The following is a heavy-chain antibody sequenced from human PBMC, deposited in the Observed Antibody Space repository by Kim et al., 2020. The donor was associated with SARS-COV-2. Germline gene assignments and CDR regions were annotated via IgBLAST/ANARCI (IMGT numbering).Heavy chain of an antibody. CDR2: FDPEDGET. CDR3: ATGPAILGATGNWIDP. Sequence: ASVKVSCKVSGYTLTELSMHWVRQAPGKGLEWMGGFDPEDGETIYAQKFQGRVTMTADTSTDTAYMELSSLRSEDTAVYYCATGPAILGATGNWIDPWGQGTLVSVSS. J-gene: IGHJ5*02. V-gene: IGHV1-24*01. D-gene: IGHD1-26*01. CDR1: GYTLTELS.